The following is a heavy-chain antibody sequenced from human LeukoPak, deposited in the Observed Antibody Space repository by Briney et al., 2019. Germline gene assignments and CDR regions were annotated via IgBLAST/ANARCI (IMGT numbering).Heavy chain of an antibody. CDR2: IAGSDGFT. CDR1: GFPFSSYA. Sequence: GGSLRLSCAATGFPFSSYAMNWVRQAPGKGLEWVSVIAGSDGFTQYADSVKGRFTISRDNSKNTVYLQMNRLRVEDTALYYCVRSLDYWGQGTLVTVSS. CDR3: VRSLDY. J-gene: IGHJ4*02. V-gene: IGHV3-23*01.